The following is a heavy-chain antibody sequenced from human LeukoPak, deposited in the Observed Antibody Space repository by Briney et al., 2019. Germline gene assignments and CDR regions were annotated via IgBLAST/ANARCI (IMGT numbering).Heavy chain of an antibody. D-gene: IGHD6-13*01. CDR1: GGTFSSYA. Sequence: ASVKVSCKASGGTFSSYAISWTRQAPGQGLEWMGGIIPIFGTANYAQKFQGRVTITTDESTSTAYMELSSLRSEDTAMYYCARCGTPAGIYYFDYWGQGTLVTVSS. J-gene: IGHJ4*02. CDR3: ARCGTPAGIYYFDY. V-gene: IGHV1-69*05. CDR2: IIPIFGTA.